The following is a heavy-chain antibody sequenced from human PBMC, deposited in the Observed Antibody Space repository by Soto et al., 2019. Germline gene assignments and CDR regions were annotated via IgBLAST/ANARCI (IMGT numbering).Heavy chain of an antibody. J-gene: IGHJ6*02. CDR2: IIDSGGST. Sequence: GGFLRLSCAASGFTFSSCGMGWVRQAPGKGLEWVSDIIDSGGSTYYADAVKGRFTISRDNSKSTLYLQMNSLRAEDTAVYYCGKGRSYYYYYGVDVWGQGTTVTAP. D-gene: IGHD1-26*01. CDR1: GFTFSSCG. CDR3: GKGRSYYYYYGVDV. V-gene: IGHV3-23*01.